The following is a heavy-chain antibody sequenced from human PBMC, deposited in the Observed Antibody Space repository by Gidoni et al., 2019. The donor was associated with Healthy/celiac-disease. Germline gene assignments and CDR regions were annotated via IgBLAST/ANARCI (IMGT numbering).Heavy chain of an antibody. J-gene: IGHJ6*02. CDR2: ISSSGSTI. CDR1: GFTFSSYE. V-gene: IGHV3-48*03. Sequence: EVQLVESGGGLVQPGGSLRLSCAASGFTFSSYELNWVRQAPGKGLEWVSYISSSGSTIYYADSVKGRFTISRDNAKNSLYLQMNSLRAEDTAAYYCARNSGYDSVYYYYYYGMDVWGQGTTVTVSS. CDR3: ARNSGYDSVYYYYYYGMDV. D-gene: IGHD5-12*01.